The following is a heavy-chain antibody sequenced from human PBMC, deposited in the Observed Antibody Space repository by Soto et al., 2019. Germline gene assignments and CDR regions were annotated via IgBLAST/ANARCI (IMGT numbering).Heavy chain of an antibody. D-gene: IGHD3-10*01. CDR1: CGSISSYSYY. V-gene: IGHV4-39*01. CDR3: AIRGETGSVDSYYYMDV. CDR2: LYYTGTA. J-gene: IGHJ6*03. Sequence: PSETLSPTCAVSCGSISSYSYYLGCLLQRPGKGLEWIGTLYYTGTAYYNPSLQSRVTMSVDTSETQFSLKLTSVTAADTAVYCCAIRGETGSVDSYYYMDVWGKGTTVTVSS.